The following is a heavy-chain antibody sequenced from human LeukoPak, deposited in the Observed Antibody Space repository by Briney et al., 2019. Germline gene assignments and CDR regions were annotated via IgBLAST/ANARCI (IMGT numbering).Heavy chain of an antibody. CDR1: GGSISSYY. Sequence: SETLSLTCTVSGGSISSYYWSWIRQPPGKGPEWIGYIYYSGSTNYNPSLKSRVTISVDTSKNQFSLKLSSVTAADTAVYYCARLAYYYMDVWGKGTTVTVSS. CDR2: IYYSGST. J-gene: IGHJ6*03. CDR3: ARLAYYYMDV. V-gene: IGHV4-59*08.